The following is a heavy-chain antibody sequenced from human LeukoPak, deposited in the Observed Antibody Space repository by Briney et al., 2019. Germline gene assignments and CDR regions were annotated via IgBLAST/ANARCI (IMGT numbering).Heavy chain of an antibody. CDR2: IGGGGIT. Sequence: GGSLRLSCAASGFTFNYYVMSWVRQAPGKGLEWVSGIGGGGITYHADSVKGRFTISRDNSKNVFYLQMNSLRADDAAVYYCTKGSSDQRPYYVDYWGQGARVTVSS. CDR1: GFTFNYYV. CDR3: TKGSSDQRPYYVDY. J-gene: IGHJ4*02. D-gene: IGHD6-19*01. V-gene: IGHV3-23*01.